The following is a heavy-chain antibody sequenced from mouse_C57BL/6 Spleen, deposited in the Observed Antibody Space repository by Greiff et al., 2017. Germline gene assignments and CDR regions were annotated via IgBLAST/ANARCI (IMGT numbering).Heavy chain of an antibody. CDR2: IYPGSGST. CDR1: GYTFPSYW. J-gene: IGHJ4*01. V-gene: IGHV1-55*01. CDR3: WLRRDYAMDY. Sequence: VKLQQPGAELVKPGASVKMSCKASGYTFPSYWITWVKQRPGQGLEWIGDIYPGSGSTNYNEKFTSKATLSVDTASSTAYMQLSSLTSEDAAVYYCWLRRDYAMDYWGQGTSVTVSS. D-gene: IGHD2-2*01.